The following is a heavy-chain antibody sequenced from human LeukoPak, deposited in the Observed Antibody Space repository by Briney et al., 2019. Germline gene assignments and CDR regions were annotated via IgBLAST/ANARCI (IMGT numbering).Heavy chain of an antibody. V-gene: IGHV4-39*07. CDR3: ARGLIAAAEYYFDY. Sequence: PSETLSLTCTVSGGSISSSSYYWGWIRQPPGKGLEWIGSIYYSGSTYYNPSLKSRVTISVDTSKNQFSLKLSSVTAADTAVYYCARGLIAAAEYYFDYWGQGTLVTVFS. CDR2: IYYSGST. CDR1: GGSISSSSYY. D-gene: IGHD6-13*01. J-gene: IGHJ4*02.